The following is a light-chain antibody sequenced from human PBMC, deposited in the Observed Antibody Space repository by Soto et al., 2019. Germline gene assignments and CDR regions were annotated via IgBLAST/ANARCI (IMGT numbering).Light chain of an antibody. CDR3: QAYNSWLWT. Sequence: ERVKIRGRATITESPGEGATLSCRASQSVSSKLAWYQQKPGQAPRLLIYGASTRATGIPARFSGSGSGTEFTLIISSLQSEESAVYDCQAYNSWLWTFGQGTTV. CDR1: QSVSSK. J-gene: IGKJ1*01. CDR2: GAS. V-gene: IGKV3-15*01.